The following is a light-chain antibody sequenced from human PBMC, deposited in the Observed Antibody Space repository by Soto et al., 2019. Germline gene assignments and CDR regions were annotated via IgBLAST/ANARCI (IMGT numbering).Light chain of an antibody. Sequence: QSALTQPASVSGSPGQSITISCTGTSSDVGGYNYVSWYQQHPGKAPKLMIYDVSNRPSGVSSRFSGSKSGNTASLTISGLQAEDEAYYYCSSYASSSTSVFGTGTKVTVL. V-gene: IGLV2-14*01. CDR2: DVS. CDR1: SSDVGGYNY. J-gene: IGLJ1*01. CDR3: SSYASSSTSV.